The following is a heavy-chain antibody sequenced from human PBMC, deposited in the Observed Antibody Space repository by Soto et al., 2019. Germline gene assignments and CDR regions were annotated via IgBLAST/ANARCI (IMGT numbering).Heavy chain of an antibody. Sequence: QVQLVESGGGLVKPGGSLRLSCAASGFTFSDYYMSWIRQAPGKGLEWVSYISSSSSYTNYADSVKGRFTISRDNAKNSLYLQMNSLRAEDTAVYYCARDLKGGCLEWLPALDYWGQGTLVTVSS. J-gene: IGHJ4*02. D-gene: IGHD3-3*01. CDR1: GFTFSDYY. CDR3: ARDLKGGCLEWLPALDY. V-gene: IGHV3-11*06. CDR2: ISSSSSYT.